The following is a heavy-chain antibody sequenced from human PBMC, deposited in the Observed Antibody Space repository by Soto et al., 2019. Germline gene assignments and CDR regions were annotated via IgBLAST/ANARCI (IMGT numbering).Heavy chain of an antibody. Sequence: SETLPLTCTVSGGAISIGDNYLSWIRQPPGKGLEWIGYIYYSGSTYYNPSLKSRVTISVDTSKNQFSLKLSSVTAADTAVYYSARGGPTGGRYKENRFDPWGEGTLVTFYS. CDR1: GGAISIGDNY. CDR3: ARGGPTGGRYKENRFDP. J-gene: IGHJ5*02. D-gene: IGHD2-15*01. V-gene: IGHV4-30-4*01. CDR2: IYYSGST.